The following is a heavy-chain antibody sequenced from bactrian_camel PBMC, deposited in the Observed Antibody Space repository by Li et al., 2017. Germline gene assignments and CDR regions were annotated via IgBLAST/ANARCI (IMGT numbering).Heavy chain of an antibody. J-gene: IGHJ4*01. V-gene: IGHV3S26*01. CDR3: AADCSGPTCGRAPCDY. D-gene: IGHD2*01. CDR2: NYDNDGNT. CDR1: VYSVNRHC. Sequence: HVQLVESGGGSVQAGGSLTLSCAFSVYSVNRHCMGWLRQAPGKEREGVTNYDNDGNTRYADSVKGRFTVSKDNAKNILYLQMNNLKPEDTAMYYCAADCSGPTCGRAPCDYWGQGTQVTVS.